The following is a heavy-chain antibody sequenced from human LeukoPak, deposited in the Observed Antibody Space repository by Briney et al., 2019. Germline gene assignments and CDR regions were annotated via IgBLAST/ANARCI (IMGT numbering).Heavy chain of an antibody. CDR3: ARDPVGDYYYFDY. CDR1: GFSFSSYS. D-gene: IGHD4-17*01. Sequence: GGSLRLSCAASGFSFSSYSMHWVRQTPGKGLEWVSFISTSTSYIYYADSVKGRFTISRDNAKNSLYLQMNSLRAEDTAVYYCARDPVGDYYYFDYWGQGTLVNVSS. V-gene: IGHV3-21*01. CDR2: ISTSTSYI. J-gene: IGHJ4*02.